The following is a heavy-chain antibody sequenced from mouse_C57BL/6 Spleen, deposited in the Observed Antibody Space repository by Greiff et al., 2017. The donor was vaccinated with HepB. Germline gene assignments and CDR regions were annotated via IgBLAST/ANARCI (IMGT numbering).Heavy chain of an antibody. D-gene: IGHD1-1*01. V-gene: IGHV1-69*01. CDR2: IDPSDSYT. CDR3: ARRSDYYGSSSYAMDY. J-gene: IGHJ4*01. CDR1: GYTFTSYW. Sequence: QVQLQQPGAELVMPGASVKLSCKASGYTFTSYWMHWVKQRPGQGLEWIGEIDPSDSYTNYNQKFKGKSTLTVDKSSSTAYMQLSSLTSEESAVYYCARRSDYYGSSSYAMDYWGQGTSVTVSS.